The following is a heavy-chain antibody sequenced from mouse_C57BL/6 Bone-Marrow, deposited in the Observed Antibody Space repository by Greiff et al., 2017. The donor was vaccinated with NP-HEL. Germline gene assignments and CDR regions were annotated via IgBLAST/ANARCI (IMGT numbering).Heavy chain of an antibody. J-gene: IGHJ3*01. CDR2: IDPSDSYT. D-gene: IGHD4-1*01. Sequence: QLQQPGAELVMPGASVKLSCKASGYTFTSYWMHWVKQRPGQGLEWIGEIDPSDSYTNYNQKFKGKSTLTVDKSSSTAYMQLSSLTSEDSAVYYCASGGITWDYWGQGTLVTVSA. V-gene: IGHV1-69*01. CDR3: ASGGITWDY. CDR1: GYTFTSYW.